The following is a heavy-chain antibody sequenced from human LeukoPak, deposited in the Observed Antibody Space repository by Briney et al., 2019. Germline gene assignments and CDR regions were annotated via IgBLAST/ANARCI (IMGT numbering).Heavy chain of an antibody. CDR3: ARHCSYGSGSYYNVDFDY. CDR1: GGSISSYY. CDR2: IYYSGST. Sequence: SETLSLTCTVSGGSISSYYWSWIRQPPGKGLEWIGYIYYSGSTNYNPSLKSRDTISVDTSKNQFSLKLSSVTAADTAVYYCARHCSYGSGSYYNVDFDYWGQGTLVTVSS. D-gene: IGHD3-10*01. V-gene: IGHV4-59*08. J-gene: IGHJ4*02.